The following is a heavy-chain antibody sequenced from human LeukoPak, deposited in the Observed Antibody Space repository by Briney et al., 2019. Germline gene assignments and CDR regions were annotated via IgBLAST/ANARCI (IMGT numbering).Heavy chain of an antibody. CDR3: ARKMKTGDRVGPFDI. CDR1: GFPFNIYS. D-gene: IGHD1-1*01. V-gene: IGHV3-53*01. CDR2: IYCGGST. Sequence: PGGSLRLSCTTSGFPFNIYSMAWVRQAPGKGLEWVSVIYCGGSTYYADSVKGRFTISRDNSKNTLYLQMNSLRAEDTAVYYCARKMKTGDRVGPFDIWGQGTMVTV. J-gene: IGHJ3*02.